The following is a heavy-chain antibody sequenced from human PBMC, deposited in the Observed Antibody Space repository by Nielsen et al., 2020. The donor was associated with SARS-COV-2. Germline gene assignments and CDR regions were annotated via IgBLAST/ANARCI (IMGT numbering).Heavy chain of an antibody. D-gene: IGHD2-2*01. Sequence: GESLKISCAASGFTFSSYGMHWVRQAPGKGLEWVSGISGSGGTRDYADSVKGRFTISRDNSKNTLYLQMNSLRVEDTAVYYCTKDEEIAVVPAAPDYWGQGTLVTVSS. CDR3: TKDEEIAVVPAAPDY. V-gene: IGHV3-23*01. CDR2: ISGSGGTR. CDR1: GFTFSSYG. J-gene: IGHJ4*02.